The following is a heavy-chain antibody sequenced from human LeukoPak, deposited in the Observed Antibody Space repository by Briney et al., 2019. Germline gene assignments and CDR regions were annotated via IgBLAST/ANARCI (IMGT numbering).Heavy chain of an antibody. CDR3: ARGGGYPGY. V-gene: IGHV4-59*08. J-gene: IGHJ4*02. D-gene: IGHD5-12*01. CDR1: GGSISSYY. CDR2: IYYSGST. Sequence: SETLSLTCTVSGGSISSYYWSWIRQPPGKGLEWIGYIYYSGSTNYNPSLKSRVTISVDTSKNQFSLKLSSVTAADTAVYYCARGGGYPGYWGQGTLVTVSS.